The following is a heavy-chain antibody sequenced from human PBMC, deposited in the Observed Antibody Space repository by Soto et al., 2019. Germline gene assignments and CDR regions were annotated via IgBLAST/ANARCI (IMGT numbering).Heavy chain of an antibody. CDR1: GGSISSSSYY. CDR3: ARHTGGYCSGGSCYFDY. J-gene: IGHJ4*02. Sequence: SETLSLTCTVSGGSISSSSYYWGWIRQPPGKWLEWIGSIYYSGSTYYNPSLKSRVTISVDTSKNQFSLKLSSVTAADTAVYYCARHTGGYCSGGSCYFDYWGQGTLVTVSS. CDR2: IYYSGST. D-gene: IGHD2-15*01. V-gene: IGHV4-39*01.